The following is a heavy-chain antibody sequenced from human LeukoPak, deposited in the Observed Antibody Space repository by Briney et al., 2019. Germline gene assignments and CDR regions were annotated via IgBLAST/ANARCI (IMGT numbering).Heavy chain of an antibody. V-gene: IGHV3-7*01. J-gene: IGHJ4*02. CDR1: GFTFSSYW. CDR2: IKQDGSEK. D-gene: IGHD6-13*01. CDR3: ARDLPSSWYLAPPDY. Sequence: GRSLRLSCAASGFTFSSYWMSWVRQAPGKGLEWVANIKQDGSEKYYVDSVKGRFTISRDNAKNSLYLQINSLSAEDTAVYYCARDLPSSWYLAPPDYWGQGNLVTVSS.